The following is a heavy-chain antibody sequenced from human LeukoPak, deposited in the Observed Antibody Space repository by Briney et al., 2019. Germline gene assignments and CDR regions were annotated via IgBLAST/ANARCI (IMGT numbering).Heavy chain of an antibody. CDR2: IYDSGST. D-gene: IGHD3-16*01. CDR3: ARDYFWEQYYFDY. CDR1: GGSISSYY. J-gene: IGHJ4*02. Sequence: SETLSLTCTVSGGSISSYYWSWIRQPPGKGLEWIGYIYDSGSTNYNPSLKSRVTISVDTSKNQFSLKLSSVTAADTAVYYCARDYFWEQYYFDYWGQGTLVTVSS. V-gene: IGHV4-59*08.